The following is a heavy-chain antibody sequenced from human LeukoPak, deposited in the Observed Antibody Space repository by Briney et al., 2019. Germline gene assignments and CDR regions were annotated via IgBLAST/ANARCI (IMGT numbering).Heavy chain of an antibody. V-gene: IGHV3-7*04. Sequence: GGSLRLSCAASGLTLSTYWMSWVRQAPGKGLEWVANIHQDGNEKYYVDSVKGRFTISRDNAKNPLYLQMNSLRAEDTAVYYCERGDKFSGDYWGQGTLVTVSS. J-gene: IGHJ4*02. CDR1: GLTLSTYW. D-gene: IGHD2-15*01. CDR2: IHQDGNEK. CDR3: ERGDKFSGDY.